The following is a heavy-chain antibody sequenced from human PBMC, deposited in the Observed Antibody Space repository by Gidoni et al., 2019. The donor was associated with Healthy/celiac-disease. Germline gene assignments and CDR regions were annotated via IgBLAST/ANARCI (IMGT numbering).Heavy chain of an antibody. Sequence: QVQLVESGGGVVQPGRSLRLSCAASGFTFSSYAMHWVRQAPGKGLEWVAVITYDGSNKDYADAVKGRFNISRDNSKNTLDLQMNSLRAEDTAVYYCARGHITMDRGARPKLYYGMDVWGQGTTVTVS. D-gene: IGHD3-10*01. CDR2: ITYDGSNK. CDR1: GFTFSSYA. V-gene: IGHV3-30*04. CDR3: ARGHITMDRGARPKLYYGMDV. J-gene: IGHJ6*02.